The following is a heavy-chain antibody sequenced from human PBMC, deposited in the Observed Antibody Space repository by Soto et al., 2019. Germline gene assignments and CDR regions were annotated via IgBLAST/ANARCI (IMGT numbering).Heavy chain of an antibody. CDR3: AKGNYDFWRGYPKPGMDV. CDR1: GFTFSSYA. V-gene: IGHV3-23*01. CDR2: ISGSGGST. Sequence: EVQLLESGGGLVQPGGSLRLSCAASGFTFSSYAMSWVRQAPGKGLEWVSAISGSGGSTYYADSVKGRFTISRDNSKNTLYLQMNSMRAEDTAVYYCAKGNYDFWRGYPKPGMDVWGQGTTVTVSS. D-gene: IGHD3-3*01. J-gene: IGHJ6*02.